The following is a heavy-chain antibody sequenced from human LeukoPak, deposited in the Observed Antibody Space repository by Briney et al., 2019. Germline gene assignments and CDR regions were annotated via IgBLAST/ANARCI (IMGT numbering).Heavy chain of an antibody. CDR2: LSGSGLSK. J-gene: IGHJ4*02. CDR3: AKGISPSSSWTFDY. D-gene: IGHD6-13*01. V-gene: IGHV3-23*01. CDR1: GFTFSSYA. Sequence: TGGSLRLSCAASGFTFSSYAMNWVRQAPGKWLQWVSALSGSGLSKYYADSVKGRFTISRDNSKNTLYLQMNSLRAEDTAIYYCAKGISPSSSWTFDYWGQGTLVTVSS.